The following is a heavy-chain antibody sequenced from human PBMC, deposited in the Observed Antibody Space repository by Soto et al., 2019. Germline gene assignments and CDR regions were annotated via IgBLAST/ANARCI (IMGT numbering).Heavy chain of an antibody. Sequence: SETLSLTCAVSGGSISSGDHSWNWIRQPPGKGLEWIGYIYHSGGTYYNPSLKSRLTITVDRSKNQFSLKLSSVTAADTAVYYCARGVYTATVTFDYWGQGTLVTVSS. V-gene: IGHV4-30-2*01. CDR1: GGSISSGDHS. D-gene: IGHD5-18*01. CDR3: ARGVYTATVTFDY. CDR2: IYHSGGT. J-gene: IGHJ4*02.